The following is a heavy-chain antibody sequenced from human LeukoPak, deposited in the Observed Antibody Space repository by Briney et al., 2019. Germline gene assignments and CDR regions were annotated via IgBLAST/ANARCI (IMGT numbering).Heavy chain of an antibody. D-gene: IGHD1-1*01. J-gene: IGHJ4*02. Sequence: GGSLRLSCAASGFTFSGYAMSWVRQAPGKGLEWVSAISGSGGSTYYADSVKGRFTISRDNSKNTLYLQMNSLRAEDTAVYYCAKATTKFRADRTYYWGQGTLVTVSS. CDR1: GFTFSGYA. CDR3: AKATTKFRADRTYY. CDR2: ISGSGGST. V-gene: IGHV3-23*01.